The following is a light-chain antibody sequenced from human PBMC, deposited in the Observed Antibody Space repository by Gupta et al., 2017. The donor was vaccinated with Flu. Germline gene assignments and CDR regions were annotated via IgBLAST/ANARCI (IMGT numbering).Light chain of an antibody. Sequence: QAVLNQPPSASGTTGQRVTLSCSGSSSNIGSTCVYWYQQLPGTAPRLLIYRNDQRPSGVPDRVSGSKSGTLASLAISGLRSEDEADYYCAAWDDGLRGFVFGAGTKVTVL. J-gene: IGLJ1*01. CDR3: AAWDDGLRGFV. V-gene: IGLV1-47*01. CDR2: RND. CDR1: SSNIGSTC.